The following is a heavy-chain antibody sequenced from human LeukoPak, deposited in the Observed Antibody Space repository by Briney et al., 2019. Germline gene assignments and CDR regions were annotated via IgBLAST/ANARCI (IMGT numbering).Heavy chain of an antibody. CDR1: GFTFSSYA. V-gene: IGHV3-23*01. CDR2: ISGSGVST. Sequence: GGSLRLSCAASGFTFSSYAMNWVRQAPGKGLEWVSGISGSGVSTYYADSVKGRFTISRDNSKNTLNLQMNSLRAEDTAVYYCAKYSSHYSFHYYYGLDVWGQGTTVTVSS. J-gene: IGHJ6*02. CDR3: AKYSSHYSFHYYYGLDV. D-gene: IGHD5-18*01.